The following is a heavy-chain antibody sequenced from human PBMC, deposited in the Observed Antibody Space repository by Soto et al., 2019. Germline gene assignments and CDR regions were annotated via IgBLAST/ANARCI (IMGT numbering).Heavy chain of an antibody. J-gene: IGHJ5*02. Sequence: DVQLLESGGGLVQPGGSLRLSCVASGFTFSDFAMTWVRQAPGKGLEWVSSIGGGGADTYYADSVKGRFTISRDNSKDTLYLQMNSLRAEDTAVYYCAKDAVPYNGQWDWFDPWAREPWSPSP. V-gene: IGHV3-23*01. CDR2: IGGGGADT. D-gene: IGHD3-10*01. CDR1: GFTFSDFA. CDR3: AKDAVPYNGQWDWFDP.